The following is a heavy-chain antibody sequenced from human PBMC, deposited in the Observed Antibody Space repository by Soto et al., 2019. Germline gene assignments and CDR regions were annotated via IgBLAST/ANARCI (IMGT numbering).Heavy chain of an antibody. D-gene: IGHD6-6*01. J-gene: IGHJ4*02. CDR1: GGTFSSYA. CDR3: ARTGYIAGSSSFAPFTLLVY. V-gene: IGHV1-69*06. CDR2: IIPIFGTA. Sequence: QVQLVQSGAEVKKPGSSVKVSCKASGGTFSSYAISWERQAPGQGLEWMGGIIPIFGTANYAQKFQGRVTITADKSTSTAYMELSSLRSEDTAVYYCARTGYIAGSSSFAPFTLLVYWGQGTLVTVSS.